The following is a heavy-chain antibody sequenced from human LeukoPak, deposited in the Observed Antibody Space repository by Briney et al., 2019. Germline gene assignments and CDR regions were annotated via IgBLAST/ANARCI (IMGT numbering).Heavy chain of an antibody. J-gene: IGHJ4*02. Sequence: GASVKVSCKASGYTFTAYYLHWVRQAPGQGLEWMGWINPNSGDTNYAQEFQGRVTMTTDTSVTTAYMDLTSLGSDDTAVYYCATTPSLMATPGHPPSDFWGQGTLVTVSS. CDR1: GYTFTAYY. D-gene: IGHD2-8*01. CDR2: INPNSGDT. CDR3: ATTPSLMATPGHPPSDF. V-gene: IGHV1-2*02.